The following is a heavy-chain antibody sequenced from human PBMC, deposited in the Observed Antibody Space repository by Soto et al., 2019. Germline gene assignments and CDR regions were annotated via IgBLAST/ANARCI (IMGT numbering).Heavy chain of an antibody. J-gene: IGHJ5*02. CDR2: IYYSGST. Sequence: QVQLQESGPGLVKPSQTLSLTCTVSGGSISSGDYYWSWIRQPPGKGLEWIGYIYYSGSTYYNPSLKSRVTISVDTSKNQFSLKLSSVTAADTAVYYCAREIISSGYYYVNWFDPWGQGTLVTVSS. V-gene: IGHV4-30-4*01. CDR1: GGSISSGDYY. D-gene: IGHD3-22*01. CDR3: AREIISSGYYYVNWFDP.